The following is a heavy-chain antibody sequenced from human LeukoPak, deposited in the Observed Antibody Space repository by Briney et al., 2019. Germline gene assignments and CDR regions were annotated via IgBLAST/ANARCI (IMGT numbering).Heavy chain of an antibody. V-gene: IGHV4-59*08. D-gene: IGHD6-19*01. J-gene: IGHJ4*02. CDR1: GGSISSYY. Sequence: PSETLSLTCTVSGGSISSYYWSWIRQPPGKGLEWIGYIYYSGSTNYNPSLESRVTISVDTSKNQFSLKLSSVTAADTAVYYCARLDSSGWYQTHYFDYWGQGTLVTVSP. CDR2: IYYSGST. CDR3: ARLDSSGWYQTHYFDY.